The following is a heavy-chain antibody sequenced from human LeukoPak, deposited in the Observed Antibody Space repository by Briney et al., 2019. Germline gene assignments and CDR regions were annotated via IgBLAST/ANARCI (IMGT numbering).Heavy chain of an antibody. CDR3: ARDLGPQSRGAFDI. V-gene: IGHV1-69*13. CDR2: IIPIFGTA. D-gene: IGHD3-10*01. J-gene: IGHJ3*02. CDR1: GGTFSSYA. Sequence: ASVKVSCKASGGTFSSYAISWVRQAPGQGLEWMGGIIPIFGTANYAQKFQGRVTITADESTSTAYMELSSLRSEDTAVYYCARDLGPQSRGAFDIWGQGTMVTVSS.